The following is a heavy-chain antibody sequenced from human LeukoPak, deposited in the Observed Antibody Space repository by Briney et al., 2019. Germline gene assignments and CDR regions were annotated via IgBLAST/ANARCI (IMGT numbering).Heavy chain of an antibody. CDR2: ISHSGST. J-gene: IGHJ5*02. D-gene: IGHD3-22*01. V-gene: IGHV4-59*08. Sequence: SETLSLTCTVSGDSISSYDWSWIRQPPGKGLEWIGYISHSGSTNYYPSLKSRVTISLDTSKNQFSLKLTSVTAADTAVYYCARQVPDYNDGSGSPIWFDPWGQGSMVTVSS. CDR1: GDSISSYD. CDR3: ARQVPDYNDGSGSPIWFDP.